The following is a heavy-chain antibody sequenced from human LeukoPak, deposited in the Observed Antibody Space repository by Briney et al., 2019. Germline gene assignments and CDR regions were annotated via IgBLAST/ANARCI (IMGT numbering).Heavy chain of an antibody. D-gene: IGHD6-19*01. CDR3: ARLEQWLAHFDY. J-gene: IGHJ4*02. CDR1: GGSISSSSYY. CDR2: IYYSGST. V-gene: IGHV4-39*01. Sequence: PSGTLSLTCTVSGGSISSSSYYWGWIRQPPGKGLEWIGSIYYSGSTYYSPSLKSRVTISVDTSKNQFSLKLSSVTAADTAVYYCARLEQWLAHFDYWGQGTLVTVSS.